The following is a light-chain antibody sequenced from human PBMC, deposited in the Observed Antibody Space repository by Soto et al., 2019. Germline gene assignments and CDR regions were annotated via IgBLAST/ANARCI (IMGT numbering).Light chain of an antibody. CDR1: QSVSGN. J-gene: IGKJ1*01. V-gene: IGKV3-15*01. Sequence: IVMTQSPATLSVSPGERATLSCRASQSVSGNLAWYQQKPGQAPRFLIFGASNRATGIPVRFSASGSGTEFTLTISSLQPEDFAVYFCQQYNYWPPAFGQGTKVEIK. CDR2: GAS. CDR3: QQYNYWPPA.